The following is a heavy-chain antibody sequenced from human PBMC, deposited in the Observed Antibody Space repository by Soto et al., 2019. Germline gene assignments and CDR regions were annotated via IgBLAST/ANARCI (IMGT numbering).Heavy chain of an antibody. CDR2: INSDGSIT. J-gene: IGHJ4*02. CDR3: VRYPRSVGGSYRPDY. Sequence: EVQLVESGGGLVQPGGSLRLSCAASGFTFSSYWMHWVRQVPEKGLVWVSRINSDGSITNYADAVKGRFTISRDNVKNTLYMQMNSLRAKDTAVYYCVRYPRSVGGSYRPDYWGQGTRFPVSS. V-gene: IGHV3-74*01. D-gene: IGHD3-16*02. CDR1: GFTFSSYW.